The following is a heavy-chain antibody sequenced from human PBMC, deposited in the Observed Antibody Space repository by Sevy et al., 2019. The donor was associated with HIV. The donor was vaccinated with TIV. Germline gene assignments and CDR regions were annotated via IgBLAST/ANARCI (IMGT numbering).Heavy chain of an antibody. CDR3: IRDDKWSFRF. Sequence: GGSLRLSCVVSGITFSDAWMHWVRQAPGKGLEWVGRIKTKTDGGTTDYAAPVKGRFTISSDDSENTLYLQMSSLKAEDTAVYYCIRDDKWSFRFWGQGALVTVSS. J-gene: IGHJ4*02. D-gene: IGHD1-26*01. V-gene: IGHV3-15*01. CDR1: GITFSDAW. CDR2: IKTKTDGGTT.